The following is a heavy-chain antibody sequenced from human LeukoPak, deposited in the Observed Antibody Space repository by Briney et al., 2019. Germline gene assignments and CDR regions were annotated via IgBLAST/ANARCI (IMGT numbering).Heavy chain of an antibody. CDR3: ARAHTPQNAFDI. J-gene: IGHJ3*02. CDR1: GFTFSSYA. Sequence: PGGSLRLSCAASGFTFSSYAMNWVRQAPGKGLEWVSGIRVSGVGTYYADSVKGRFTISGDNSKNTLYLQMNSLRAEDTAIYFCARAHTPQNAFDIWGQGTMVTVSS. V-gene: IGHV3-23*01. CDR2: IRVSGVGT.